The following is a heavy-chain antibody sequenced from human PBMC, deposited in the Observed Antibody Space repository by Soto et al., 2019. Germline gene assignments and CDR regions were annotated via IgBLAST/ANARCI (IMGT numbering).Heavy chain of an antibody. J-gene: IGHJ4*02. CDR3: TTDPVTMIVVVPSYSDSYFDH. CDR2: IKSKTDGGTT. D-gene: IGHD3-22*01. Sequence: PGGSLRLSCAASGFTFSNAWMNWVRQAPGKGLEWVGRIKSKTDGGTTDYAAPVKGRFTISRDDSKNTLYLQMNSLKTEDTAVYYCTTDPVTMIVVVPSYSDSYFDHWGQGTLVTVSS. CDR1: GFTFSNAW. V-gene: IGHV3-15*07.